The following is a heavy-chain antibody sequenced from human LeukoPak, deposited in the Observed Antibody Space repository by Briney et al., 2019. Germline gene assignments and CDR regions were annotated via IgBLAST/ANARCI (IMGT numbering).Heavy chain of an antibody. D-gene: IGHD3-22*01. CDR3: ARRCYLYDSSGYYPSWFDP. V-gene: IGHV4-38-2*02. CDR1: GYSISSGYY. Sequence: SETLSLTCTVSGYSISSGYYWGWIRQPPGKGREWIGSIYHSGSTYYNPSLKSRVTISVDTSKNQFSLKLSSVTAADTAVYYCARRCYLYDSSGYYPSWFDPWGQGTLVTVSS. CDR2: IYHSGST. J-gene: IGHJ5*02.